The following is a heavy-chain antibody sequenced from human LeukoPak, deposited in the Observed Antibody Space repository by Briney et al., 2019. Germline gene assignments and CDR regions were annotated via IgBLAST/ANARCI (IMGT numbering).Heavy chain of an antibody. V-gene: IGHV3-30*02. CDR1: GFTFSSYG. CDR2: IRYDGSNK. CDR3: AKDPCTNGVRYMFDY. Sequence: GGSLRLSCAASGFTFSSYGMHWVRQAPGKGLEWVAFIRYDGSNKYYADSVKGRFTISRDNSKNTLYLQMNSLRAEDTAVYYCAKDPCTNGVRYMFDYWGQGTLVTVSS. J-gene: IGHJ4*02. D-gene: IGHD2-8*01.